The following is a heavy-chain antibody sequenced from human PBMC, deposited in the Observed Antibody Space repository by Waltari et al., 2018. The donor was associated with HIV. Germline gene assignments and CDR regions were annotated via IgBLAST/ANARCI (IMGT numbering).Heavy chain of an antibody. CDR1: GFTFSYYA. V-gene: IGHV3-48*02. D-gene: IGHD2-8*01. J-gene: IGHJ4*02. CDR3: VRVGTSFDY. Sequence: EVQLVESGGGLVQPGGSLRLSCVASGFTFSYYAMNWVRKAPGKGLEWVSYISSNSSTIYHADSVKGRFTISRDNAKNSLYLQMNSLRDEDTAVYYCVRVGTSFDYWGQGTLVTVSS. CDR2: ISSNSSTI.